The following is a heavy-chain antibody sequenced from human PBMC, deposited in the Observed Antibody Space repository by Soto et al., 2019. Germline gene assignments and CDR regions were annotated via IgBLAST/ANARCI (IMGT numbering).Heavy chain of an antibody. V-gene: IGHV3-23*01. J-gene: IGHJ4*02. CDR2: ISGSGERT. CDR3: AKGEFDVLTGYYFDY. CDR1: GFTFTSFA. D-gene: IGHD3-9*01. Sequence: EVQLLESGGGLVQPGGSLRLSCAASGFTFTSFAMSWVRQAPGKGLEWVSSISGSGERTYYADSVKGRFTISRDNSKNTLDLQMNSLRVEDTGVYHCAKGEFDVLTGYYFDYWGQGTRVTVSS.